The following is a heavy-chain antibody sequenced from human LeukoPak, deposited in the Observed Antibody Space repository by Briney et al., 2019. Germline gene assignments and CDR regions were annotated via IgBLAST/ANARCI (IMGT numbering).Heavy chain of an antibody. Sequence: GGSLRLSCAASGFTFSDYYMSWIRQAPGKGLEWVSVIYSGGSTYYADSVKGRFTISRHNSKNTLYLQMNSLRAEDTAVYYCASKQLNTYYDILTGYSNYYYYGMDVWGQGTTVTVSS. CDR1: GFTFSDYY. J-gene: IGHJ6*02. V-gene: IGHV3-53*04. D-gene: IGHD3-9*01. CDR3: ASKQLNTYYDILTGYSNYYYYGMDV. CDR2: IYSGGST.